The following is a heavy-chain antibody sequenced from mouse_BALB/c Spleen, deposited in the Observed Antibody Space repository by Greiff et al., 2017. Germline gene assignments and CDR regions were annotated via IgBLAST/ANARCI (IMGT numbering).Heavy chain of an antibody. V-gene: IGHV5-6-5*01. D-gene: IGHD1-2*01. Sequence: DVKLVESGGGLVKPGGSLKLSCAASGFTFSSYAMSWVRQTPEKRLEWVASISSGGSTYYPDSVKGRFTISRDNARNILYLQMSSLRSEDTAMYYCAREGLLRLRAMDYWGQGTSVTVSS. CDR2: ISSGGST. CDR1: GFTFSSYA. CDR3: AREGLLRLRAMDY. J-gene: IGHJ4*01.